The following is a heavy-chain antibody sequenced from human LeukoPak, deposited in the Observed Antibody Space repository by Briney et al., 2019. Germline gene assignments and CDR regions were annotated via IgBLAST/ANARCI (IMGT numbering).Heavy chain of an antibody. CDR2: IWYDGSNK. CDR3: AKDGQVPVYYYYYMDV. J-gene: IGHJ6*03. Sequence: GGSLRLSCAASGLTFSSYGMHWVRQAPGKGLEWVAVIWYDGSNKYYADSVKGRFTISRDNSKNTLYLQMNSLRAEDTAVYYCAKDGQVPVYYYYYMDVWGKGTTVTVSS. CDR1: GLTFSSYG. D-gene: IGHD2-2*01. V-gene: IGHV3-33*06.